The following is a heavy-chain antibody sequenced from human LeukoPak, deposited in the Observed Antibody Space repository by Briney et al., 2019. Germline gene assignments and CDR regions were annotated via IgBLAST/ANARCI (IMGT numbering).Heavy chain of an antibody. CDR1: GYIFASYA. CDR3: ARDGVSSFGDS. J-gene: IGHJ4*02. CDR2: INTNTGNP. V-gene: IGHV7-4-1*02. Sequence: ASVKVSCKASGYIFASYAMNWVRQAPGQGLEWMGWINTNTGNPTYAQGFTGRFVFSLDTSVSTAYLQISSLKAEDTAFYYCARDGVSSFGDSWGQGTLVTVSS. D-gene: IGHD4-23*01.